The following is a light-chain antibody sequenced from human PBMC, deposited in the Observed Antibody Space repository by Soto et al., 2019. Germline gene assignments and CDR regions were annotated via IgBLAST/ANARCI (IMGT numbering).Light chain of an antibody. CDR3: QQSGSTPRT. J-gene: IGKJ1*01. Sequence: EMVLTQSPGTLSLSPGERATLSCRASQSVSSSYLAWYQQKPGQAPRLRIYGASSRATGIPDRFSGSESGTAITLTISSLEPKDYAVYYYQQSGSTPRTLGHGNKVEI. CDR2: GAS. V-gene: IGKV3-20*01. CDR1: QSVSSSY.